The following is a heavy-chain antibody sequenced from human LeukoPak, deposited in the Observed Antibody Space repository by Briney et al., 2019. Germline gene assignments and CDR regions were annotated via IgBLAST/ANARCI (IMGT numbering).Heavy chain of an antibody. Sequence: SETLSLTCTVSRGPISSYYWSWIRQPPGKGLEWVGYMSNSGKSDYNPSLKSRARISLDTSKNQISLNLTSVTAADTAVYYCARGPLTVTRGFDPWGQGTLVTVSS. CDR1: RGPISSYY. CDR3: ARGPLTVTRGFDP. CDR2: MSNSGKS. D-gene: IGHD4-17*01. J-gene: IGHJ5*02. V-gene: IGHV4-4*08.